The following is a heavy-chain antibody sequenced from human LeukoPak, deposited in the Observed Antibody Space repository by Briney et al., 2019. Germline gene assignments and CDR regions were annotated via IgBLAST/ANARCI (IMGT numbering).Heavy chain of an antibody. J-gene: IGHJ4*02. Sequence: GSLRLSCAASGFTFSSYAMSWVRQAPGKGLEWVSAISGSGGSTYYADSVKGRFTISRDNSKNTLYLQMNSLRAEDTAVYYCGKRTGSSSWNPFDYWGQGTLVTVSS. D-gene: IGHD6-13*01. CDR3: GKRTGSSSWNPFDY. CDR1: GFTFSSYA. V-gene: IGHV3-23*01. CDR2: ISGSGGST.